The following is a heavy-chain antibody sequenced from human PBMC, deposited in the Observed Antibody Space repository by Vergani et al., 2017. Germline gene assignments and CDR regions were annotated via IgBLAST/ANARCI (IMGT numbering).Heavy chain of an antibody. J-gene: IGHJ3*02. CDR2: LSASDRRT. Sequence: EVQLLESGGDLVQPGGSLRLSCAASGFTFIMHAMRWVRQAPGKGLEWVSTLSASDRRTHYADSVKGRFTISRDISKNTLFLNMNSLRPEDTAVYYCAKVGRSEVAGTFGAFDIWGQGTMVTVSS. CDR1: GFTFIMHA. V-gene: IGHV3-23*01. CDR3: AKVGRSEVAGTFGAFDI. D-gene: IGHD6-19*01.